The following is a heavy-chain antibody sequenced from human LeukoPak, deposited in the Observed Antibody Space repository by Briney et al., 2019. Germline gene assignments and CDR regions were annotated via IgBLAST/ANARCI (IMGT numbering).Heavy chain of an antibody. V-gene: IGHV5-51*01. CDR1: GYTFSSYW. CDR3: ARHGGGGSGGNSGFDY. Sequence: GESLKISCEGSGYTFSSYWIAWVRQLPGKGLEYMGIIYPGDLDTRYSPSFQGQVTISVDKSISTAYLQWNSLKASDTAMYYCARHGGGGSGGNSGFDYWGQGTLVTVSS. D-gene: IGHD4-23*01. J-gene: IGHJ4*02. CDR2: IYPGDLDT.